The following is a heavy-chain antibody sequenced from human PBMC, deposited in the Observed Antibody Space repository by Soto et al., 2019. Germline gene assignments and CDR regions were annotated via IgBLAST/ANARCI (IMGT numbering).Heavy chain of an antibody. V-gene: IGHV4-34*01. CDR1: GGSFSGYY. Sequence: QVQLQQWGAGLLKPSETLSLTCAVYGGSFSGYYWSWIRQPPGKGLEWLGEINHYNPSLKSRVTIPVDTSNNQFSLKLNSVTAADTAVYYCARAWGRDGFDYWGQGTLVTVSS. D-gene: IGHD3-16*01. CDR3: ARAWGRDGFDY. J-gene: IGHJ4*02. CDR2: IN.